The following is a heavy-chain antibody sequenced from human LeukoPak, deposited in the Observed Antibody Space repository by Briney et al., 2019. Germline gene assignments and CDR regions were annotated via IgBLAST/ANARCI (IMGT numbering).Heavy chain of an antibody. J-gene: IGHJ4*02. V-gene: IGHV3-21*04. Sequence: PGGSLRLSCAASGFTFSSYAMSWVRQAPGKGLEWVSSISSSSRYIYYADSVKGRFTISRDNAKNSVYLQMDSLRAEDTAVYYCAKDEQQQLVRTFDYWGQGTLVTVSS. CDR3: AKDEQQQLVRTFDY. CDR1: GFTFSSYA. CDR2: ISSSSRYI. D-gene: IGHD6-13*01.